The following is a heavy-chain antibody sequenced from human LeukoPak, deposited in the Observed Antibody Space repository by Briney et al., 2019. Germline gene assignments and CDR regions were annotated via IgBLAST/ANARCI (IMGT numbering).Heavy chain of an antibody. CDR2: MNPNSGNT. D-gene: IGHD7-27*01. Sequence: ASVKVSCKASGYTFTSYDINWVRQAPGQGLEWMGWMNPNSGNTGYAQKFQGRVTITRNTSISTAYMELSSLRSEDTAVYYCGRGRCNWGPDYWGQGNLVTVFS. V-gene: IGHV1-8*03. J-gene: IGHJ4*02. CDR3: GRGRCNWGPDY. CDR1: GYTFTSYD.